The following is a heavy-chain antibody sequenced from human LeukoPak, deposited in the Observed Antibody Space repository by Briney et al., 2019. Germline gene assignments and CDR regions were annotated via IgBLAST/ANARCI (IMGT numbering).Heavy chain of an antibody. Sequence: SETLSLTCAVSGYSISSGYYWGWIRQPPGKGLEWIGSIYHSGSTYYNPSLKSRVTISVDTSRNQFSLKLSSVTAADTAVYYCAMSGSFDYWGQGTLVTVSS. CDR2: IYHSGST. CDR1: GYSISSGYY. J-gene: IGHJ4*02. D-gene: IGHD1-26*01. CDR3: AMSGSFDY. V-gene: IGHV4-38-2*01.